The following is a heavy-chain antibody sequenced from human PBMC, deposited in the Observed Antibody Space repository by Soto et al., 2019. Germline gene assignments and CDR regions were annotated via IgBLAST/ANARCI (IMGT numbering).Heavy chain of an antibody. CDR2: IAFDGSYK. CDR1: GFTFSSHS. CDR3: ARGAGITVPGTSFAY. Sequence: QVQLVESGGGVAQPGRSLRLSCAASGFTFSSHSMHWVRQAPGKGLEWVAVIAFDGSYKYYADSVKGRFTISRDNSKNTLYLQMNSLRAEDTAVYYCARGAGITVPGTSFAYWGQGTLVTVSS. D-gene: IGHD6-19*01. J-gene: IGHJ4*02. V-gene: IGHV3-30-3*01.